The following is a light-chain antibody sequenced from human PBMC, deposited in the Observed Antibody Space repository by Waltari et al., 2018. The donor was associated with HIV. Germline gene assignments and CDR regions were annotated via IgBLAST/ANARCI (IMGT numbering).Light chain of an antibody. CDR3: GTWDSSLTAGV. V-gene: IGLV1-51*01. Sequence: QSVLTQPPSVSAAPGQKVTISCSGSSSNIGNNYVSWYQQLPGTAPKLLIFDNPKRPSGIPDRFSGSKSGTSATLGITGLQAGDEADYYCGTWDSSLTAGVFGGGTNLTVL. CDR2: DNP. J-gene: IGLJ2*01. CDR1: SSNIGNNY.